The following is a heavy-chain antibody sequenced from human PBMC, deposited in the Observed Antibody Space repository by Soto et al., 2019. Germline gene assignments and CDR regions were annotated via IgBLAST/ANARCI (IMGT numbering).Heavy chain of an antibody. D-gene: IGHD4-17*01. CDR1: GYTFTSYG. CDR2: ISAYNGNT. Sequence: ASLKVSCKASGYTFTSYGISWVRQAPGQGLEWMGWISAYNGNTNYAQKLQGRVTMTTDTSTSTAYMELRSLRSDDTAVYYCASNDDYGDYNAFDIWGQGTMVTVSS. CDR3: ASNDDYGDYNAFDI. J-gene: IGHJ3*02. V-gene: IGHV1-18*01.